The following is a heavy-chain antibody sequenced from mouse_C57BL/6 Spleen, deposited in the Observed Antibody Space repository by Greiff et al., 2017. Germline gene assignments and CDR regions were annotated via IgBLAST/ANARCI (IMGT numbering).Heavy chain of an antibody. Sequence: QVQLQQSGPELVKPGASVKISCKASGYAFSSSWMNWVKQRPGTGLALIGRIYPGDGDTNYNGKFKGKATLTADKSSSTAYMQLSSLTSEDSAVYFCARGGDFDYWGQGTTLTVSS. CDR2: IYPGDGDT. CDR1: GYAFSSSW. V-gene: IGHV1-82*01. J-gene: IGHJ2*01. CDR3: ARGGDFDY.